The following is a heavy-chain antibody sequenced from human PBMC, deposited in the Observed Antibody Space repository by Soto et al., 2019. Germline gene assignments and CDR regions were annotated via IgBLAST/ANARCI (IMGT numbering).Heavy chain of an antibody. Sequence: QVQLVESGGGVVQPGRSLRLSCAASGFTFSSYAMHLVRQAPGKGLEWVAGISYDGSNKYYADSVKGRFTISRDNSKNTLYLQMNSLRTEDTAVYYCERPLGRDDYNGGYFDLWGRGTLVTVSS. CDR2: ISYDGSNK. CDR3: ERPLGRDDYNGGYFDL. D-gene: IGHD4-4*01. J-gene: IGHJ2*01. CDR1: GFTFSSYA. V-gene: IGHV3-30-3*01.